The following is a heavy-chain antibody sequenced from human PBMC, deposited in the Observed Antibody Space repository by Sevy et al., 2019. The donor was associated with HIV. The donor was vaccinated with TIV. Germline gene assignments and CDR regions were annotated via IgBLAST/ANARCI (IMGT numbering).Heavy chain of an antibody. CDR1: GFTFSSFG. D-gene: IGHD3-22*01. CDR2: IWNVRRNK. Sequence: GSLRLSCAASGFTFSSFGMHWVRQAPGKGLEWVAGIWNVRRNKQYADSVKGRVTISRDNSKNTLYLQMNSLRAEDTAVYYCASLPNNYYDTSGYSGKDAFDIWGQGTMVTVSS. V-gene: IGHV3-33*01. CDR3: ASLPNNYYDTSGYSGKDAFDI. J-gene: IGHJ3*02.